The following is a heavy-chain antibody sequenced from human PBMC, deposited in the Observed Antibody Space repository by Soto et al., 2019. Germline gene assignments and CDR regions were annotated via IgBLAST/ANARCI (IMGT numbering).Heavy chain of an antibody. V-gene: IGHV4-4*07. CDR2: IYTSGST. D-gene: IGHD3-3*01. J-gene: IGHJ3*02. Sequence: SETLSLTCTVSGGSISSYYWSWIRQPAGKGLEWIGRIYTSGSTNYNPSLKSRVTMSVDTSKNQFSLKLSSVTAADTAVYYCAREGRFLEWLKTDAFDIWGQGTMVTVSS. CDR3: AREGRFLEWLKTDAFDI. CDR1: GGSISSYY.